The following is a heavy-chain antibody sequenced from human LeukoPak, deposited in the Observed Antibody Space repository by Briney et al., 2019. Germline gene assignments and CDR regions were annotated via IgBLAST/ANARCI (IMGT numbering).Heavy chain of an antibody. Sequence: GGSLRLSCAASGFTFSSYAMSWVRQAPGKGLEWVSAISGSGGSTYYADSVKGRFTVSRDNAKNSLDLQMNNLRAEDTAVYYCARDSMWAFDIWGQGTMVTVSS. J-gene: IGHJ3*02. D-gene: IGHD2/OR15-2a*01. CDR2: ISGSGGST. CDR3: ARDSMWAFDI. CDR1: GFTFSSYA. V-gene: IGHV3-23*01.